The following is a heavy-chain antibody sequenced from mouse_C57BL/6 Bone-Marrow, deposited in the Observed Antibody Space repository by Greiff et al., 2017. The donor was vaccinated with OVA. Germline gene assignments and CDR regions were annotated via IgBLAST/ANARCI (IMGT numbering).Heavy chain of an antibody. Sequence: VQVVESGAELARPGASVKLSCKASGYTFTSYGISWVKQRTGQGLEWIGEIYPRSGNTYYNEKFKGKATLTADKSSSTAYMELRSLTSEDSAVYFWARSTVVPVTAYWGQGTLVTVSA. D-gene: IGHD1-1*01. CDR1: GYTFTSYG. CDR3: ARSTVVPVTAY. V-gene: IGHV1-81*01. CDR2: IYPRSGNT. J-gene: IGHJ3*01.